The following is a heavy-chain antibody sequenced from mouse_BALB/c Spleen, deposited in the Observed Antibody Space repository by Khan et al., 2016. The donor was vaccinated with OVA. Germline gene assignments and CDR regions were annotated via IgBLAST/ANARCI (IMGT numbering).Heavy chain of an antibody. V-gene: IGHV1-39*01. CDR2: IDPYYGGT. CDR3: ARGGYGPSYAMDY. J-gene: IGHJ4*01. CDR1: GYSFTGFN. Sequence: VQLKQSGPELEKPGASVKISCKASGYSFTGFNMNWVKQSNGKSLEWIGNIDPYYGGTPYNQKFKGKATLTVDKSSSTAYMQLKSLTSEDSAVYYGARGGYGPSYAMDYWGQGTSGTVAS. D-gene: IGHD1-2*01.